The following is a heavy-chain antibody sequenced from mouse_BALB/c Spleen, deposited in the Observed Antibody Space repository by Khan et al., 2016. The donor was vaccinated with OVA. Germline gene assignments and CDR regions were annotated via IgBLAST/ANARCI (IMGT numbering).Heavy chain of an antibody. CDR3: ARGPYFGNYFAMDY. CDR1: GFSLTGYG. J-gene: IGHJ4*01. CDR2: IWGDGIT. Sequence: QVQLQQSGPGLVAPSQSLSITCTVSGFSLTGYGVNWVRQPPGKGLEWLGVIWGDGITDYNSALKSRLSIIKDNSTSRVFFKMNSLQTNDTAKYYCARGPYFGNYFAMDYWGQGTSVTVSS. V-gene: IGHV2-6-7*01. D-gene: IGHD2-10*01.